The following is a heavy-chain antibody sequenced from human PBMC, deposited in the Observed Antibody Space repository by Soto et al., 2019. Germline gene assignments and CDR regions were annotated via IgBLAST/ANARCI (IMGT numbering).Heavy chain of an antibody. CDR3: ARVYYYDSSGYYYYYYYGMAV. J-gene: IGHJ6*02. CDR1: GFTFSSYS. D-gene: IGHD3-22*01. CDR2: ISSSSSYI. V-gene: IGHV3-21*01. Sequence: EVQLVESGGGLVKPGGSLRLSCAASGFTFSSYSMNWVRQAPGKGLEWVSSISSSSSYIYYADSVKGRFTISRDNAKNSLYLQMNSLRAEDTAVYYCARVYYYDSSGYYYYYYYGMAVWGQGTTVTVSS.